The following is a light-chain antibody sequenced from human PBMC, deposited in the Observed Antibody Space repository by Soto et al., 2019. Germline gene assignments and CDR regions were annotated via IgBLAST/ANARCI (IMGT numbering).Light chain of an antibody. V-gene: IGKV3-20*01. CDR1: QSVSSSY. J-gene: IGKJ1*01. Sequence: EIVLTQSPGTLSLSPGERATLSCRASQSVSSSYLAWYQQKPGQAPRLLIYGASSRATGIPDRFSCSGSGTAFTLTISRLETEDFAVYYCQQYGSSRTFGQGTKVEIK. CDR3: QQYGSSRT. CDR2: GAS.